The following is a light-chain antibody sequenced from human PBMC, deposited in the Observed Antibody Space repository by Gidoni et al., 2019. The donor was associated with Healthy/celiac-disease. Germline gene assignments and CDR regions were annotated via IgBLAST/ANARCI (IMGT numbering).Light chain of an antibody. Sequence: DIVMTQAPDSLAVSLGERATINCKSSQSVLYSSNNKNYLAWYQQKPGQPPKLLIYWASTRESGVPDRFSGSGSGTDFTLTISSLQAEDVAVYSCQQYYSTPKTFXQXTKVEIK. V-gene: IGKV4-1*01. CDR3: QQYYSTPKT. CDR2: WAS. CDR1: QSVLYSSNNKNY. J-gene: IGKJ1*01.